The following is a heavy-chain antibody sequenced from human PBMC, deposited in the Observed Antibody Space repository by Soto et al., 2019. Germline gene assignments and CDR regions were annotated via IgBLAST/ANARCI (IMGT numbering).Heavy chain of an antibody. J-gene: IGHJ6*02. CDR2: ISGSGGTT. Sequence: GGSLRLSCTASGFTFSTSAMNWVRQAPGKGLEWASGISGSGGTTYYADSVKGRFTISRDGSKNTVFLQMNSLRAEDTAVYYCAKDLGYCSSTACYDFYAMDVWGQGTTVTVSS. CDR3: AKDLGYCSSTACYDFYAMDV. V-gene: IGHV3-23*01. CDR1: GFTFSTSA. D-gene: IGHD2-2*01.